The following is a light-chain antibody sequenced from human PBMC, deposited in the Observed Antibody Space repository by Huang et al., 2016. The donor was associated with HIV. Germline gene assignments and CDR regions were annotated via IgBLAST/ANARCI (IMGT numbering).Light chain of an antibody. CDR3: QQYNNWPRT. Sequence: EIVMTQSPATLSVSPGERATLSCRASQSVSSNLAWYQQKPGQAPRLRIYGASTRATGIPARFSGSGSGTEFTLTISSLQSEDFAVYYCQQYNNWPRTFGQGTKVEI. CDR1: QSVSSN. J-gene: IGKJ1*01. V-gene: IGKV3-15*01. CDR2: GAS.